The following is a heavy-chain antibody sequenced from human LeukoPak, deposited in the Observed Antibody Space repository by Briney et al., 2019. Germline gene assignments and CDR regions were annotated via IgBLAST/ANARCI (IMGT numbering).Heavy chain of an antibody. D-gene: IGHD1-1*01. CDR3: ARDGPGTTAVGAFDI. CDR1: GFTFDDYG. Sequence: EGSLRLSCAASGFTFDDYGMSWVRQAPGKGLEWVSGINWNGGSTGYADSMKGRFTISRDNAKNSLYLQMNSLRAEDTALYYCARDGPGTTAVGAFDIWGQGTMVTVSS. J-gene: IGHJ3*02. V-gene: IGHV3-20*04. CDR2: INWNGGST.